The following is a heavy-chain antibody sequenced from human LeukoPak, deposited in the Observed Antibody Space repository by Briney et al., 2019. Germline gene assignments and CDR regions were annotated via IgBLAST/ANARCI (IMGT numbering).Heavy chain of an antibody. D-gene: IGHD6-13*01. CDR1: GGSLSSYY. Sequence: PSETLSLTCTVSGGSLSSYYWSWIRQPPGKGLEWIGYIYHSGSAKYNPSLKSRVTISVDTSKNQFSLKLSSVTAGDTAVYYCARAPGIAAAGTHFDFWGQGTLVTVSS. J-gene: IGHJ4*02. CDR2: IYHSGSA. CDR3: ARAPGIAAAGTHFDF. V-gene: IGHV4-59*01.